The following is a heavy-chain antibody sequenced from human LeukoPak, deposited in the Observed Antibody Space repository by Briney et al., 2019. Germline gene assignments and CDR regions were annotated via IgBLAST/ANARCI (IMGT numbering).Heavy chain of an antibody. CDR1: GGTFSSYA. V-gene: IGHV1-69*13. Sequence: GASVKVSCKASGGTFSSYAISWVRQAPGQGLEWMGGIIPIFGTANYAQKFQGRVTITADESTSTAYMELSSLRSEDTAVYYCAREDIVVVPAAMGGYNYYGMDVWGKGTTVTVSS. CDR2: IIPIFGTA. D-gene: IGHD2-2*01. J-gene: IGHJ6*04. CDR3: AREDIVVVPAAMGGYNYYGMDV.